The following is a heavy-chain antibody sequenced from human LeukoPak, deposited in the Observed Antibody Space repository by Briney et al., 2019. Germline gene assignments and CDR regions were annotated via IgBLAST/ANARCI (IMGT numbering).Heavy chain of an antibody. D-gene: IGHD6-13*01. J-gene: IGHJ5*02. V-gene: IGHV4-39*01. CDR2: IYYSGST. Sequence: KTAETLTLTCTVSGCSISSSCYYWGWIRQPPGKGLEWIGCIYYSGSTYYNPSLKSRVTRSVYTSKNQFSLKLSSVTAADTGVYYCARGGGGAAGTEWFDPWGQGTLVTVSS. CDR1: GCSISSSCYY. CDR3: ARGGGGAAGTEWFDP.